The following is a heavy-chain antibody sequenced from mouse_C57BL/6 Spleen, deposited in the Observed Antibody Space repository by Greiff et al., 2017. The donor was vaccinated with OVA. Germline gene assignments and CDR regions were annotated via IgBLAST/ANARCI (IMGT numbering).Heavy chain of an antibody. CDR2: IWSGGST. CDR1: GFSLTSYG. V-gene: IGHV2-2*01. Sequence: VKLMESGPGLVQPSQSLSITCTVSGFSLTSYGVHWVRQSPGKGLEWLGVIWSGGSTDYNAAFISRLSISKDNSTSQVFFKMNSLQADDTAIYYCARNEEKTGDPLFDYWGQGTTLTVSS. J-gene: IGHJ2*01. D-gene: IGHD4-1*01. CDR3: ARNEEKTGDPLFDY.